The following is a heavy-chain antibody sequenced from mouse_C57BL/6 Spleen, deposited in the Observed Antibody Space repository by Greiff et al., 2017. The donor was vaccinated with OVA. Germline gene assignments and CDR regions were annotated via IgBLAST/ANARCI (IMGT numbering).Heavy chain of an antibody. Sequence: VQRVESGAELVKPGASVKMSCKASGYTFTTYPIEWMKQNHGKSLEWIGNFHPYNDDTKYNEKFKGKATLTVEKSSSTVYLELSRLTSDDSAVYYCARGGLRDWYFDVWGTGTTVTVSS. D-gene: IGHD2-4*01. CDR1: GYTFTTYP. CDR2: FHPYNDDT. CDR3: ARGGLRDWYFDV. J-gene: IGHJ1*03. V-gene: IGHV1-47*01.